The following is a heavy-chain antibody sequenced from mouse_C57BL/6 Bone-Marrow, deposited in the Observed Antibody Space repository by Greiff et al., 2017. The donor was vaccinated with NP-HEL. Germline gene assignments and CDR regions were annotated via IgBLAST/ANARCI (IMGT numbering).Heavy chain of an antibody. V-gene: IGHV1-54*01. CDR1: GYAFTNYL. CDR2: INPGSGGT. Sequence: QVQLQQSGAELVRPGTSVKVSCKASGYAFTNYLIEWVKQRPGQGLEWIGVINPGSGGTNYNEKFKGKATLTADKSSSTAYMQLSSLTSEDSAVYFCARGVGLFDYCGQGTTLTVSS. CDR3: ARGVGLFDY. J-gene: IGHJ2*01. D-gene: IGHD1-1*02.